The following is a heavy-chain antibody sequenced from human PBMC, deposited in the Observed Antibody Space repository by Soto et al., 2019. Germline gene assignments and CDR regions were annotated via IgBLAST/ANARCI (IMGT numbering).Heavy chain of an antibody. CDR1: VFTFVSYS. D-gene: IGHD2-2*01. CDR3: ERDRKSHRDQFDN. J-gene: IGHJ4*02. V-gene: IGHV3-23*01. Sequence: PVVSLILSCLFSVFTFVSYSIGWVLQAQVRWPEWVSAIGVDVITWYADSVRGRFTISRDNSNNTVYVQMNSLRAEYTAIYYCERDRKSHRDQFDNWGKGILVTVSS. CDR2: IGVDVIT.